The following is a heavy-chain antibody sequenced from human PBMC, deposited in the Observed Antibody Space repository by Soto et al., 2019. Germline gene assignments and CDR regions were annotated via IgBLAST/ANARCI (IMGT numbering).Heavy chain of an antibody. CDR2: ISSSSSYI. J-gene: IGHJ4*02. Sequence: EVQLVESGGGLVKPGGSLRLSCAASGFTFSSYSMNWVRQAPGKGLEWVSSISSSSSYIYYADSVKGRFTISRDNAKNSLYLQMNSLRAEDTAVYYCARGGDSSIWYPYWGQGTLVTVSS. CDR1: GFTFSSYS. D-gene: IGHD6-13*01. CDR3: ARGGDSSIWYPY. V-gene: IGHV3-21*01.